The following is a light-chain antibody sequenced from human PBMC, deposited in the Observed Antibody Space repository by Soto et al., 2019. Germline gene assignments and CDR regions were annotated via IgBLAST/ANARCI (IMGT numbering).Light chain of an antibody. CDR1: HSVSSTY. V-gene: IGKV3-20*01. J-gene: IGKJ2*01. CDR2: GAS. CDR3: QQYGSSPPYT. Sequence: EIVLTQSPGTLSLSPGERATLSCRASHSVSSTYLAWYQQKPGQAPRLLIYGASSRATGIPDRFSGSGSGTDFTLTISRLEPEDFAEYYCQQYGSSPPYTFGQGTKLEIK.